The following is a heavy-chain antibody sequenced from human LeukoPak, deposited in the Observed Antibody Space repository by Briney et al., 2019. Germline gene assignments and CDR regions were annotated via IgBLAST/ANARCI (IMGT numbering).Heavy chain of an antibody. V-gene: IGHV1-69*05. CDR3: CRSNYYMDV. J-gene: IGHJ6*03. CDR2: ILPIFGTA. Sequence: WMGGILPIFGTANYAQKLQGRVTITTDESTSTAYMELSSLRSEDTAVYYCCRSNYYMDVWGKGTTVTVSS. D-gene: IGHD2-15*01.